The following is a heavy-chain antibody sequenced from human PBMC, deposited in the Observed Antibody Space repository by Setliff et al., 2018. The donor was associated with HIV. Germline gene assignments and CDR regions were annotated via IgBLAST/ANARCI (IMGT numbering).Heavy chain of an antibody. V-gene: IGHV1-18*01. CDR1: GYTFTNYD. D-gene: IGHD5-18*01. CDR2: ISAHNGKT. CDR3: AREDTAPPDYYYSYMDV. Sequence: ASVKVSCKASGYTFTNYDISWVRQAPGQGLEWMGCISAHNGKTNYAQTFQGRVTMTSDTSTTTAYMELRTLRSDDAAVYYCAREDTAPPDYYYSYMDVWGKGTTVTVSS. J-gene: IGHJ6*03.